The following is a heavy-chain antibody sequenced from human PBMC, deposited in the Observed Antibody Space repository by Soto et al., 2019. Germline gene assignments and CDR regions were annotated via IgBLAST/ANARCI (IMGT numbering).Heavy chain of an antibody. CDR1: GFTFSGSW. J-gene: IGHJ4*02. D-gene: IGHD3-10*01. V-gene: IGHV3-74*01. Sequence: EVQLVESGGGLVQPGGSLRLSCEASGFTFSGSWMHWVRQAPGKGLVWVSRINGEGSGTSYADFVKGRFTISRDDAKNTLFLQMNGQRAKDTAVYYCARVIFGSGTANDDWGQGTLVTVSS. CDR2: INGEGSGT. CDR3: ARVIFGSGTANDD.